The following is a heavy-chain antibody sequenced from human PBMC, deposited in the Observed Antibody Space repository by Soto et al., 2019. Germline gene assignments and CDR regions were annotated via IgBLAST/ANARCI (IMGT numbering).Heavy chain of an antibody. J-gene: IGHJ6*02. V-gene: IGHV3-23*01. CDR2: ISGSGGST. D-gene: IGHD4-17*01. Sequence: GGSLRLSCAASGFTFSSYAMSWVRQAPGKGLEWVSAISGSGGSTYYADSVKGRFTISRDNSKNTLYLQMNSLRAEDTAVYYCAKDLPESSGGRGDYRGIAAHYGMDVWGQGTTVTVSS. CDR1: GFTFSSYA. CDR3: AKDLPESSGGRGDYRGIAAHYGMDV.